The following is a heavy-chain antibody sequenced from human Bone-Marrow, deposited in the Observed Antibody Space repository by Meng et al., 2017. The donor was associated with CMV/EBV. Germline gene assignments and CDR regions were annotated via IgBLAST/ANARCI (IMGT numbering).Heavy chain of an antibody. D-gene: IGHD4-17*01. CDR2: ISSSSSYI. CDR3: ARDPTTVTTEDYYYGMDV. J-gene: IGHJ6*02. Sequence: GESLKISCAASGFTFSSYSMNWVRQAPGKGLEWVSSISSSSSYIYYADSVKGRFTISRDNAKNSLYLQMNSLRAEDTAVYYCARDPTTVTTEDYYYGMDVWGQGTTVTVPS. CDR1: GFTFSSYS. V-gene: IGHV3-21*01.